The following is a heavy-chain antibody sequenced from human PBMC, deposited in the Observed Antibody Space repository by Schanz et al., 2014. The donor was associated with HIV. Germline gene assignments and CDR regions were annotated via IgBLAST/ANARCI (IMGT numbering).Heavy chain of an antibody. CDR2: ISGSGVST. CDR1: GFTFSNFA. V-gene: IGHV3-23*01. J-gene: IGHJ4*02. CDR3: AKVVRFAMVTAPYYFDS. Sequence: EVQMLESGGGSVQPGGSLRLSCAASGFTFSNFAMSWVRQAPGKGLEWVSSISGSGVSTFYAGSVKGRFTISRDNSKNTLYLQMNSLRAEDTAVYYCAKVVRFAMVTAPYYFDSWGQGTLVTVSS. D-gene: IGHD2-15*01.